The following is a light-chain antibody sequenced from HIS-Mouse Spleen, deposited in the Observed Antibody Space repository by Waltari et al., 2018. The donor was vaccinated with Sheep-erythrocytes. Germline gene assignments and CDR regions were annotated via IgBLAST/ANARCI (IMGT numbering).Light chain of an antibody. CDR1: RPHTGRNT. J-gene: IGLJ1*01. Sequence: QSVLTQPPSASGTPGQGGTIPCSGPRPHTGRNTVNWYQQLPGTAPKLLIYSNNQRPSGVPDRFSGSKSGTSASLAISGLQSEDEADYYCTAWDDSLNGYVFGTGTKVTVL. CDR2: SNN. V-gene: IGLV1-44*01. CDR3: TAWDDSLNGYV.